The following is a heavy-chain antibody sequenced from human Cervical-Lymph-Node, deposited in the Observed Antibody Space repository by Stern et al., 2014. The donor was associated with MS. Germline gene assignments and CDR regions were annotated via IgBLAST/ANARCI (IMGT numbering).Heavy chain of an antibody. V-gene: IGHV1-8*01. CDR3: ARVRFYGSGIYYALGDGMDV. Sequence: VQLVQSGAEVKKPGASVKVSCKASGYTFTNYNIDWVRQATGQGLEWMGWMNPNSGNKGYAQRFQGRVTMTRDTSTSTAYMELSSLKAEDTAVYYCARVRFYGSGIYYALGDGMDVGGQGTTVTVSS. D-gene: IGHD3-10*01. CDR2: MNPNSGNK. CDR1: GYTFTNYN. J-gene: IGHJ6*02.